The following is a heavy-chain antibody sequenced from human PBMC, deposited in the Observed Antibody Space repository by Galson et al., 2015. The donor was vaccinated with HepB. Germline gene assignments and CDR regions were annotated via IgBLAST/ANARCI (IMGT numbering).Heavy chain of an antibody. Sequence: SLRLSCAASGFTFDDYTMQWVRQAPGKGLEWVSSILWNSGSMNYAESVRGRFTISRDNAKRSLFLQMDSLRPEDTALYYCGRDIAGSYIDYWGQGTLVTVSS. J-gene: IGHJ4*02. D-gene: IGHD1-1*01. V-gene: IGHV3-9*01. CDR1: GFTFDDYT. CDR3: GRDIAGSYIDY. CDR2: ILWNSGSM.